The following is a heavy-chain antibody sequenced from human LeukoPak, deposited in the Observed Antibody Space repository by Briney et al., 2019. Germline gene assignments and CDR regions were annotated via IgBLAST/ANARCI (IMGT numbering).Heavy chain of an antibody. D-gene: IGHD1-1*01. V-gene: IGHV4-34*01. CDR3: ARGPTISETGYFDY. CDR1: GGSFTGYY. Sequence: PSETLSLTCAVYGGSFTGYYWSWIRQSPGKGLQWIAEVNHRGDTNYYPSVKGRVTISVDTSKNQFSLKVTSLTAADTAVYYCARGPTISETGYFDYWGQGTLVTVSS. CDR2: VNHRGDT. J-gene: IGHJ4*03.